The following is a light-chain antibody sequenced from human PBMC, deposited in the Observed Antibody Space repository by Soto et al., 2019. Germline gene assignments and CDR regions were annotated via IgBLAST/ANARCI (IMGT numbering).Light chain of an antibody. J-gene: IGKJ1*01. V-gene: IGKV3-15*01. CDR3: QQYGSSSIT. CDR2: DAS. CDR1: QTIYNN. Sequence: EIVMTQSPANLXVSSGERATLSCXASQTIYNNVAWYQQRPGQAPRLLIYDASTRATSVPARFSGSGSGTDFTLTISRLEPEDFAVYYCQQYGSSSITFGQGTKVDIK.